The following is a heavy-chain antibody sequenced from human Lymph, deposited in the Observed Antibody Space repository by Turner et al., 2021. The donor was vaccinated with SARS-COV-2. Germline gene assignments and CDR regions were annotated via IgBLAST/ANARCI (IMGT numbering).Heavy chain of an antibody. CDR1: GFTFNSYG. Sequence: QVQLVESGGGVVQPGRSLRLSCAASGFTFNSYGMHWVRQAPGKGLEWVAVIWYDGSNKYYADSVKGRFTISRDNSKNTLYLQMNSLRAEDTAVYYCARVKGYNGYDLRYYYGMEVWGQGTTVTVSS. V-gene: IGHV3-33*01. CDR3: ARVKGYNGYDLRYYYGMEV. J-gene: IGHJ6*02. CDR2: IWYDGSNK. D-gene: IGHD5-12*01.